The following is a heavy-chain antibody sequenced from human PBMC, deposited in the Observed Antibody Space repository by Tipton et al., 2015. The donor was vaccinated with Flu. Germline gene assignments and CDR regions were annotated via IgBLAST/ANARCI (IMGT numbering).Heavy chain of an antibody. CDR3: ARTLDWFDP. D-gene: IGHD1-1*01. CDR2: ISAYNGET. J-gene: IGHJ5*02. V-gene: IGHV1-18*01. Sequence: QVQLVQSGGEMKKHGASVMVSCKTSGYTFTKFGITWVRQAPGQGLEWMGWISAYNGETKYAQKFQDRFTMTTDSYTSTAYMELKSLTSDDTALYYCARTLDWFDPWGQGSLVTVSS. CDR1: GYTFTKFG.